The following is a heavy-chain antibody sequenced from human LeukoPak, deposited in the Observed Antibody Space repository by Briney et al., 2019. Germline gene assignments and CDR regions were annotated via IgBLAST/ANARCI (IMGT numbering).Heavy chain of an antibody. Sequence: PSETLSLTCTVSGYSISSGYYWGCIRQPSGKGLEWIRSIYHSGSTNYNPSLKSRVTISVDTSKNQFSLKLSSVTAADTAVYYCVRVGGYSSGWYSRSYYFDYWGQGTLVTVSS. J-gene: IGHJ4*02. CDR2: IYHSGST. CDR1: GYSISSGYY. D-gene: IGHD6-19*01. CDR3: VRVGGYSSGWYSRSYYFDY. V-gene: IGHV4-38-2*02.